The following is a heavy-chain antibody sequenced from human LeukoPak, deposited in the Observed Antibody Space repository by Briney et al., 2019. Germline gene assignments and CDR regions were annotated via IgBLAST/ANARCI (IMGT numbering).Heavy chain of an antibody. CDR2: MNPNSGNT. D-gene: IGHD5-12*01. CDR1: GYTSTSYD. CDR3: ARGRHPGPTWISEY. V-gene: IGHV1-8*01. J-gene: IGHJ4*02. Sequence: ASVKVSCKASGYTSTSYDINWVRQATGQGLEWMGWMNPNSGNTGYAQKFQGRVTMTRNTSISTAYMELSSLTFEDTAVYYCARGRHPGPTWISEYWGQGTLVTVSS.